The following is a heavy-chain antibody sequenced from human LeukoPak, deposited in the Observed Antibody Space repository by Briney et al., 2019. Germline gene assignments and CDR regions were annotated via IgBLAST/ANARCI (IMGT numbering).Heavy chain of an antibody. CDR1: GGSISRSSYY. V-gene: IGHV4-39*01. D-gene: IGHD6-19*01. CDR2: IYYGGST. J-gene: IGHJ3*02. Sequence: SETLSLTCTVSGGSISRSSYYWGWIRQTPGKGPEWIGSIYYGGSTYYNPSLKSRVTISVDTSKNQFSLKLSSVTAADTAVYYCARLRPVAGYDAFDIWGHGTMVTVSS. CDR3: ARLRPVAGYDAFDI.